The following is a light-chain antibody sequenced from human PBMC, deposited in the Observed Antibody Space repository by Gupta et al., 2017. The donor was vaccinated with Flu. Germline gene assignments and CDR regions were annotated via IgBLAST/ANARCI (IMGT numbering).Light chain of an antibody. CDR3: QQYYTSPFT. V-gene: IGKV4-1*01. J-gene: IGKJ3*01. CDR2: WAS. CDR1: QSVLYSSNNKNY. Sequence: CKSSQSVLYSSNNKNYLAWYQQKPGQPPKLLIYWASTRESGVPDRFSGSGSGTDFTLTISSLQAEDVAVYYCQQYYTSPFTFGPGTKVDLK.